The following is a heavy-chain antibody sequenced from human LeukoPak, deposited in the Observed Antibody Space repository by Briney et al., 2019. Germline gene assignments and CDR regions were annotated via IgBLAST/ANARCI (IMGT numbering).Heavy chain of an antibody. Sequence: GASLKISCNGSGSXFTSYWICWVRQMPGKGLEWMGIIYPGDSDTRYSPSFQGQVTISADKSISTAYLQWSSLKASDTAMYYCARPGGGSRDGYKVEYFDYWGRGTLVTVSS. V-gene: IGHV5-51*01. J-gene: IGHJ4*02. CDR3: ARPGGGSRDGYKVEYFDY. CDR1: GSXFTSYW. D-gene: IGHD5-24*01. CDR2: IYPGDSDT.